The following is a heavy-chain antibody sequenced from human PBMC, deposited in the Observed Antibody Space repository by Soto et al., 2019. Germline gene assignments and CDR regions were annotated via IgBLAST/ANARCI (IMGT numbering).Heavy chain of an antibody. CDR3: ARDRSSSSWYGRYYYYYGMDV. Sequence: SVKVSCKASGGTFSSYAISWVRQAPGQGLEWMGGIIPIFGTANYAQKFQGRVTITADESTSTAYMELSSLRSEDTAVYYCARDRSSSSWYGRYYYYYGMDVWGQGTTVTVSS. J-gene: IGHJ6*02. CDR2: IIPIFGTA. V-gene: IGHV1-69*13. CDR1: GGTFSSYA. D-gene: IGHD6-13*01.